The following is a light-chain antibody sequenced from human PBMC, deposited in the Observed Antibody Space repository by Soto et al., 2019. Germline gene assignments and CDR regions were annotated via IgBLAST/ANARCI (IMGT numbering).Light chain of an antibody. J-gene: IGKJ1*01. Sequence: DIQMTQSPSTLSASVGDRVTITCRSGQSISSWLAWYQQKPGKAPKLLIHDASSLESGVPSRFSGSGSGTEFTLTISSLQPDDFATYYCQQYNSYSWTFGQGTKV. V-gene: IGKV1-5*01. CDR1: QSISSW. CDR3: QQYNSYSWT. CDR2: DAS.